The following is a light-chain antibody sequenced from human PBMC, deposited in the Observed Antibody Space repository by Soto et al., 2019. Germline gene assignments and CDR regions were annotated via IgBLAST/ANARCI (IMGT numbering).Light chain of an antibody. J-gene: IGKJ1*01. CDR3: QQYGSSSWT. CDR1: QSVRSSY. V-gene: IGKV3-20*01. Sequence: EIVLTQSPGTLSLSPGEKATLSCRASQSVRSSYLAWYQQKPGQAPRLLIYGTSSRATAIPDRFSGSGSGTDFTLTISRLEPEDFAVYYCQQYGSSSWTFGQGTKVDIK. CDR2: GTS.